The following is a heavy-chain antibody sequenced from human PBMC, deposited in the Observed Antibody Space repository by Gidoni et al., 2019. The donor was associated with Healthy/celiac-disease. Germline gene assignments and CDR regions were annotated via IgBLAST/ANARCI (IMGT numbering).Heavy chain of an antibody. CDR1: GFTFSSYA. V-gene: IGHV3-23*01. CDR2: ISGSGGST. Sequence: EVQLLESGGGLVQPGGSLRLSCAASGFTFSSYAMSWVRQAPGKGLEWVSAISGSGGSTYYADSVKGRFTISRDNSKNTLYLQMNSLRAEDTAVYYCAKVVTMIVVVTRAEYFQHWGQGTLVTVSS. J-gene: IGHJ1*01. D-gene: IGHD3-22*01. CDR3: AKVVTMIVVVTRAEYFQH.